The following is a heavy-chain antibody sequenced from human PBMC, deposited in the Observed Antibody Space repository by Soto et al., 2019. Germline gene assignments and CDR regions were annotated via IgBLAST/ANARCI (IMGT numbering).Heavy chain of an antibody. CDR1: GFTFSSYG. J-gene: IGHJ6*02. V-gene: IGHV3-30*18. CDR3: AKEPWSGPMDV. D-gene: IGHD3-3*01. Sequence: QVQLVESGGGVVQPGRSLRLSCAASGFTFSSYGMHWVRQAPGKGLEWVAVIYDGSNKYYADSVKGRFTISRDNSKNTLYLKMNSLRAEDTAVYYWAKEPWSGPMDVWGQGTTVTVSS. CDR2: IYDGSNK.